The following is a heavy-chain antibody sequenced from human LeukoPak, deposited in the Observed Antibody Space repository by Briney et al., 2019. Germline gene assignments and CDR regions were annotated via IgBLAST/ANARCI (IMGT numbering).Heavy chain of an antibody. V-gene: IGHV4-59*02. J-gene: IGHJ4*02. Sequence: SETLALTCTVSVGSVSGYYWGWIRQPPGKGLEWIGYIYYSGSTNYHPSLKSRVTISVDTSKNQFYLKLSSVTAADTGFYYCARVGTGTIDYWGQGTLVTVSS. CDR2: IYYSGST. CDR1: VGSVSGYY. CDR3: ARVGTGTIDY. D-gene: IGHD1-1*01.